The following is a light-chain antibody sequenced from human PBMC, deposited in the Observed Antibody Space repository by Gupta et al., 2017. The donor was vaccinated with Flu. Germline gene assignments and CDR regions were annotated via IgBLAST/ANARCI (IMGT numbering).Light chain of an antibody. CDR3: NSYAGSNNWV. CDR1: SSAVGGYNY. V-gene: IGLV2-8*01. CDR2: EVS. Sequence: SVTISCTGTSSAVGGYNYVSWYQQHPGKAPKLMIYEVSKRPSGVPDRFSGSKSDNTASLTVSGLQAEDEADYYCNSYAGSNNWVFGGGTKLTVL. J-gene: IGLJ3*02.